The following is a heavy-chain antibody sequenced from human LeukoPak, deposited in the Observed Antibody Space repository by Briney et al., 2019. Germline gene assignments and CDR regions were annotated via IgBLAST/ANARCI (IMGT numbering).Heavy chain of an antibody. CDR2: ISYDGSNK. D-gene: IGHD4-17*01. J-gene: IGHJ4*02. Sequence: GGSLRLSCAASGFTFSSYAMHWVRQAPGKGLEWVAVISYDGSNKYYADSVKGRFTISRDNSKNTQYLQMNSLRGEDTAVYYCAKGATFYGDYYFDYWGQGTLVTVSS. V-gene: IGHV3-30-3*01. CDR3: AKGATFYGDYYFDY. CDR1: GFTFSSYA.